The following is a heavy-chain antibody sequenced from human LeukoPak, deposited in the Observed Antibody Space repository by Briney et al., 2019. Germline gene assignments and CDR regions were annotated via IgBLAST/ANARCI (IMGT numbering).Heavy chain of an antibody. CDR1: GDTLIELT. D-gene: IGHD3-10*01. J-gene: IGHJ4*02. Sequence: ASVKVTCQVSGDTLIELTMHWVRQARGKGLVWLVGLYPGAVEILYALQVQGRVTMTEDTYTDTAYMKLTSLGSEDSGVYFCAAGGIYSLLDYWGQRPLVTVSS. CDR2: LYPGAVEI. V-gene: IGHV1-24*01. CDR3: AAGGIYSLLDY.